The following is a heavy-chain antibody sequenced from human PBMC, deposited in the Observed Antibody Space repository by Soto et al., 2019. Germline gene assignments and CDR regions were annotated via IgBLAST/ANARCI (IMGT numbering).Heavy chain of an antibody. CDR1: GGSISSGDNY. Sequence: NPSETLSLTCTVSGGSISSGDNYWSWIRQPPGKGLEWIGYVYYSGVTYYNPSLKSRLTISLDTSKTQFSLKLGSVTAADTAVYFCARQQADFVGGQYFFDYWSQGTLVTVS. CDR2: VYYSGVT. CDR3: ARQQADFVGGQYFFDY. V-gene: IGHV4-30-4*08. J-gene: IGHJ4*02. D-gene: IGHD3-3*01.